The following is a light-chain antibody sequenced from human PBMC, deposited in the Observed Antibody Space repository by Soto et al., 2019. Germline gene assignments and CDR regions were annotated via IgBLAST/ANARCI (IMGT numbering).Light chain of an antibody. J-gene: IGKJ4*01. V-gene: IGKV3-15*01. CDR1: HSVSNN. Sequence: ETVMTQSPASLSVSPGERATLSCRASHSVSNNLAWYQQKPGQAPRLLIYHASTRAPGIPARFSGSGSGTELTLTISSVLSEDSAVYYCQHYNSWPLTFGGGTKVEIK. CDR3: QHYNSWPLT. CDR2: HAS.